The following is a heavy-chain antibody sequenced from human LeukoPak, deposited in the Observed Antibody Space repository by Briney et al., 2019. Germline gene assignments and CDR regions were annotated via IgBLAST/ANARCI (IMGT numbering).Heavy chain of an antibody. CDR1: GGSISSRLYY. CDR3: AGVRGSGWYEFDH. Sequence: ETLSHTCTVSGGSISSRLYYWTWIRQPPGKGLEWIGSINYSGSTYYNPSLKSRVTISVDTSKHQFSLKLSSVTAADTAVYYCAGVRGSGWYEFDHWGQGTLVTVSS. V-gene: IGHV4-61*01. J-gene: IGHJ4*02. D-gene: IGHD6-19*01. CDR2: INYSGST.